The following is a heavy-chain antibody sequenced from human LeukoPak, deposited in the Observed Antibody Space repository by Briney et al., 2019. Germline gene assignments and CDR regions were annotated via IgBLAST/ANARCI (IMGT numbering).Heavy chain of an antibody. CDR1: GYSFNDYY. J-gene: IGHJ5*02. CDR2: INPSSGDT. Sequence: GASVKVSCKASGYSFNDYYIYWVRQAPGQGLVWMGRINPSSGDTNYAQKFHGRVTMTRDTSISTAYMELSGLTSDDTAVYYCARNNRYDGYLYNWFDPWGQGTLVTVSS. V-gene: IGHV1-2*02. D-gene: IGHD5-24*01. CDR3: ARNNRYDGYLYNWFDP.